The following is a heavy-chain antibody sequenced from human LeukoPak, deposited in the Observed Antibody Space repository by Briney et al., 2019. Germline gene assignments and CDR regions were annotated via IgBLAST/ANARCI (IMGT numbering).Heavy chain of an antibody. V-gene: IGHV4-61*02. J-gene: IGHJ3*01. CDR1: GGSISSGSYY. Sequence: RPSETLSLTCTVSGGSISSGSYYWSWIRQPAGKGLEWIGRIYTSGSTNYNPSLKSRVTISVDTSKNQFSLKLTSVTAADTADYYCARAYSSSLIWGQGTMVTVSS. D-gene: IGHD6-13*01. CDR3: ARAYSSSLI. CDR2: IYTSGST.